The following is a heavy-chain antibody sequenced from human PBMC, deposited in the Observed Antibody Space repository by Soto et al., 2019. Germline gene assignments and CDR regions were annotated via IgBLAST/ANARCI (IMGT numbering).Heavy chain of an antibody. J-gene: IGHJ4*02. Sequence: QVQLVQSGAEVKKPGSSVRVSCKVSGGTFGSHTFTWVRQAPGQGLEWMGEIIPVFNAANYAQRFQDRVTITEDRSATTVYLELSRLTSADTATYYCARMETLTYHNTRGTDLAFWGQGTLVIVSS. CDR1: GGTFGSHT. V-gene: IGHV1-69*06. D-gene: IGHD3-16*01. CDR3: ARMETLTYHNTRGTDLAF. CDR2: IIPVFNAA.